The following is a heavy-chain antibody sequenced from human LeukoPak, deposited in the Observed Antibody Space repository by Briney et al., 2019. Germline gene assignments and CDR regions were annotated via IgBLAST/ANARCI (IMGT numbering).Heavy chain of an antibody. D-gene: IGHD2-8*02. J-gene: IGHJ2*01. Sequence: AGTLSLTCTVSGVSISSSSYYWAWIRQPPGKGLEWIGSVSYSGNTYYRSSLTGRLTISVDTSKNQFSLRLTSVTAADRAVYFCARVDLGFCTGYTCFDWYFDLWGRGTLVTISS. V-gene: IGHV4-39*07. CDR1: GVSISSSSYY. CDR2: VSYSGNT. CDR3: ARVDLGFCTGYTCFDWYFDL.